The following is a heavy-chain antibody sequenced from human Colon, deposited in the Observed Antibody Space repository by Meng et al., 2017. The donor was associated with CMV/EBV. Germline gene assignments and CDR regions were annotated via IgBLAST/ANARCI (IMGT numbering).Heavy chain of an antibody. J-gene: IGHJ5*02. Sequence: GGSLRLSCAASGFTFSSYAMSWVRQAPGKGLEWVSVIGGTGTITHYADSVKGRFAISRDNSTNTVYLQLNSLRAEDTAVYYCAKDLGWWNPPFGTDLWGQGTLVTVSS. V-gene: IGHV3-23*01. CDR3: AKDLGWWNPPFGTDL. CDR1: GFTFSSYA. CDR2: IGGTGTIT. D-gene: IGHD1-14*01.